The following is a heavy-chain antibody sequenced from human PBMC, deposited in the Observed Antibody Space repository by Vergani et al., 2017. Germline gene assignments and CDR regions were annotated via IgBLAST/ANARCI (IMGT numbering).Heavy chain of an antibody. CDR1: GFTFSSYA. J-gene: IGHJ3*02. CDR2: ISGSGGST. Sequence: EVQLVESGGGLVKPGGSLRLSCAASGFTFSSYAMSWVRQAPGKGLEWVSAISGSGGSTYYADSVKGRFTISRDNSKNTLYLQMNSLRAEDTAVYYCAKDLYGYCSSTSCYPYAFDIWGQGTMVTVSS. D-gene: IGHD2-2*03. CDR3: AKDLYGYCSSTSCYPYAFDI. V-gene: IGHV3-23*04.